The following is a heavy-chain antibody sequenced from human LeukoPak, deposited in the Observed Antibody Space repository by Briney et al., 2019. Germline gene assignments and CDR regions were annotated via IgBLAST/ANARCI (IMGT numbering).Heavy chain of an antibody. Sequence: GGSLRLSCAASGCTFSSYWMSWVRQAPGKGLEWVANIKQDGSEKYYVDSVKGRFTISRDNAKNSLYLQMNSLRAEDTAVYYCARDHHSSSWYPNWGQGTLVTVSS. V-gene: IGHV3-7*01. CDR1: GCTFSSYW. CDR3: ARDHHSSSWYPN. D-gene: IGHD6-13*01. CDR2: IKQDGSEK. J-gene: IGHJ4*02.